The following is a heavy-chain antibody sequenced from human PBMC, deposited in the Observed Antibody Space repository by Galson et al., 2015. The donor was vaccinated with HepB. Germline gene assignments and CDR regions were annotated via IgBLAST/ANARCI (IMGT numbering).Heavy chain of an antibody. J-gene: IGHJ4*02. D-gene: IGHD6-13*01. Sequence: SLRLSCAASGFTFSSYAMHWVRQAPGKGLEWVAVISYDGSNKYYADSVKGRFTISRDNSKNSLYLQMNSLRAEDTAVYYCARVEVAAAAWWGQGTLVTVSS. CDR1: GFTFSSYA. V-gene: IGHV3-30*04. CDR3: ARVEVAAAAW. CDR2: ISYDGSNK.